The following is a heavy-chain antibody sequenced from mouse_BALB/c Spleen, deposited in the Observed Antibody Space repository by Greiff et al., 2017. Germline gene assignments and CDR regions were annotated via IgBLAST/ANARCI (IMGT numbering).Heavy chain of an antibody. V-gene: IGHV1-80*01. CDR3: ARRGIYYSNYPYAMDY. CDR2: IYPGDGDT. J-gene: IGHJ4*01. D-gene: IGHD2-5*01. CDR1: GYAFSSYW. Sequence: VQLQQSGAELVRPGSSVKISCKASGYAFSSYWMNWVKQRPGQGLEWIGQIYPGDGDTNYNGKFKGKATLTADKSSSTAYMQLSSLTSEDSAVYFCARRGIYYSNYPYAMDYWGQGTSVTVSS.